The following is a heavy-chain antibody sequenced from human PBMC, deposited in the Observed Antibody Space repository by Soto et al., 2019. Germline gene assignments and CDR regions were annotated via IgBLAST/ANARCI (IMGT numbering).Heavy chain of an antibody. CDR2: MSSDGSNT. V-gene: IGHV3-30*18. Sequence: GGSLRLSCAASGFTFSSYAIHWVRQAPGKGLEWVALMSSDGSNTFYADSVRGRFTVSRDNSKSTLYLQMNGLMPEDTAVYYCTKSHSTALVPYYFDYWGQGTLVTVSS. CDR1: GFTFSSYA. CDR3: TKSHSTALVPYYFDY. J-gene: IGHJ4*02. D-gene: IGHD5-18*01.